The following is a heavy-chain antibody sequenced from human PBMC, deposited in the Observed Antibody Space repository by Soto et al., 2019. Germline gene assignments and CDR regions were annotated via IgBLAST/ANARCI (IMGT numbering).Heavy chain of an antibody. V-gene: IGHV4-59*08. D-gene: IGHD6-13*01. CDR3: ARHSTSSWSYFDY. J-gene: IGHJ4*02. CDR1: GGSIRSYY. CDR2: ISYSGST. Sequence: SETLSLTCTVSGGSIRSYYWSWIRQPPGKGLEWIGYISYSGSTNYNPSLKSRVSISVDTSKNQFSLKLSAVTAADTAVYYCARHSTSSWSYFDYWGQGTLVTVSS.